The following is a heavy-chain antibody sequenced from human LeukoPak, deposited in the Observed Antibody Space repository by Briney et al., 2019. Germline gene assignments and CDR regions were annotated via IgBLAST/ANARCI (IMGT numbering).Heavy chain of an antibody. D-gene: IGHD5-12*01. CDR1: SGSISSGDYY. CDR2: ISSSGTT. V-gene: IGHV4-30-4*01. Sequence: SETLSLSCTVSSGSISSGDYYWSWIRQPPGKGLEWIGYISSSGTTYYNPSLRSRITISVDSSKSQFSLNLSSVTASDTAVYYCAGVGNGGYGGFDYWGQGTLVTVSS. J-gene: IGHJ4*02. CDR3: AGVGNGGYGGFDY.